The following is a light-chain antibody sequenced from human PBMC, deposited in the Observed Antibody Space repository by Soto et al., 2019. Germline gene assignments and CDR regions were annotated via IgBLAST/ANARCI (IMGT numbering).Light chain of an antibody. CDR1: SSDVGGFNY. J-gene: IGLJ3*02. Sequence: QSALTQPASVSGSPGQSITISCTGTSSDVGGFNYVSWYQQHPDKAPKLMIYEVTDRPSGVSNRFSGSKSGNTASLTISGLQSEDEADYYCSSYTSSSTLVFGGGTKLTV. V-gene: IGLV2-14*01. CDR2: EVT. CDR3: SSYTSSSTLV.